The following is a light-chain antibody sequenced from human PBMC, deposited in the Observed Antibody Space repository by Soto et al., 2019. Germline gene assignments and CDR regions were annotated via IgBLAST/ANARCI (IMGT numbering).Light chain of an antibody. CDR2: DNN. CDR1: SSNTGNHY. CDR3: GAWDSRLSVYV. V-gene: IGLV1-51*01. J-gene: IGLJ1*01. Sequence: QSVLTQPPSVSAATGQKVTISCSGSSSNTGNHYVSLYQHLPGTAPKLLIYDNNKRPSVIPDRFSGSKSGTSATLGITGLQTGDEADYYCGAWDSRLSVYVFGTGTKVTV.